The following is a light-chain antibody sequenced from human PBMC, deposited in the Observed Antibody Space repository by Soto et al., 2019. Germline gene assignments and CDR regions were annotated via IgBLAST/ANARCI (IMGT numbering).Light chain of an antibody. V-gene: IGKV3-20*01. CDR1: QSVSSSY. J-gene: IGKJ1*01. Sequence: GTLSLSIGERATLSCRASQSVSSSYLAWYQQKPGQAPRLLIYGASSRATGIPDRFSGSGSGTDFTLTISRLEPEDFAVYYCQQYGSSPPQTFGQGTKVDIK. CDR2: GAS. CDR3: QQYGSSPPQT.